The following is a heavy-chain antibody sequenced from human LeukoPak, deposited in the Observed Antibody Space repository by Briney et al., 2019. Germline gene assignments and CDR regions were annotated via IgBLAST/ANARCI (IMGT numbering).Heavy chain of an antibody. J-gene: IGHJ6*02. CDR3: ARAPSKRITIFGVVIIPPPYYYYGMDV. Sequence: ASVKVSCKASGYTFTGYYMHWVRQAPGQGLEWMGWINPNSGGTNYAQKFQGRVTMTRDTSISTAYMELSSLRSEDTAVYYCARAPSKRITIFGVVIIPPPYYYYGMDVWGQGTTVTVSS. V-gene: IGHV1-2*02. CDR1: GYTFTGYY. D-gene: IGHD3-3*01. CDR2: INPNSGGT.